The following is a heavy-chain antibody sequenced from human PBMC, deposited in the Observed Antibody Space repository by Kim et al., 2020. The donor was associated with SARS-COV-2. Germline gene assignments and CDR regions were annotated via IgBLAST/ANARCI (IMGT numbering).Heavy chain of an antibody. CDR2: ISSNGGST. V-gene: IGHV3-64D*09. CDR3: VKGHSSGYYYWGDDY. Sequence: GGSLRLSCSASGFTFSSYAMHWVRQAPGKGLEYVSAISSNGGSTYYADSVKGRFTISRDNSKNTLYLQMSSLRAEDTAVYYCVKGHSSGYYYWGDDYWGQGTLVTVSS. D-gene: IGHD3-22*01. J-gene: IGHJ4*02. CDR1: GFTFSSYA.